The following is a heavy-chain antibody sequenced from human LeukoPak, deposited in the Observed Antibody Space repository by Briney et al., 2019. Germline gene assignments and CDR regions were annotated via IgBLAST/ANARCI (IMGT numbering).Heavy chain of an antibody. J-gene: IGHJ4*02. CDR2: ISGSGGST. D-gene: IGHD5-18*01. V-gene: IGHV3-23*01. CDR1: GFTFSSYA. Sequence: GGSLRLSCAASGFTFSSYAMRWVRQAPGKGLEWVSGISGSGGSTSYADSVKGRFTISRDNSKNTLYLQMNSLRVEDTALYYCAKDGYSRSPPFDYWGQGTLVTVSS. CDR3: AKDGYSRSPPFDY.